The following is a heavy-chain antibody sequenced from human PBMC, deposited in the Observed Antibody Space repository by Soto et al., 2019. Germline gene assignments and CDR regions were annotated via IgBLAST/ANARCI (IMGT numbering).Heavy chain of an antibody. V-gene: IGHV4-34*01. J-gene: IGHJ6*02. CDR1: GGILSGDH. Sequence: PEKLSITCAVYGGILSGDHCSLIRQPPGKGLEWIGEINHSGSTNYNPSLKSRVTISVDTSKNQFSLKLSSVTAADTAVYYCARVSGIYYYGMDVWGQGTTVT. CDR3: ARVSGIYYYGMDV. D-gene: IGHD3-10*01. CDR2: INHSGST.